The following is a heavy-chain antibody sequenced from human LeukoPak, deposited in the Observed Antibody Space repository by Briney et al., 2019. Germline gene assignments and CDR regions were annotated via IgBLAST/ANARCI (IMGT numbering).Heavy chain of an antibody. J-gene: IGHJ6*03. V-gene: IGHV1-18*01. CDR2: SSGYNGKT. CDR1: GNTFNTYG. CDR3: AKDRCSDGIGCFYYYMDV. Sequence: ASVKVSCKASGNTFNTYGITWVRQAPGRGLEWMGWSSGYNGKTKSAQKLQDRVTMTTDTSTTTAYMELRSLRAEDTAVYYCAKDRCSDGIGCFYYYMDVWGKGTTVTISS. D-gene: IGHD2-15*01.